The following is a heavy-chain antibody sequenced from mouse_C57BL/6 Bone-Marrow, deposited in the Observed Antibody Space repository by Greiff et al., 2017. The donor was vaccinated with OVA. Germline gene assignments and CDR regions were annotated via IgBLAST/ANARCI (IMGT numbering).Heavy chain of an antibody. J-gene: IGHJ3*01. D-gene: IGHD2-4*01. CDR2: ISYDGSN. Sequence: EVQLQQSGPGLVKPSQSLSLTCSVTGYSITSGYYWNWIRQFPGNKLEWMGYISYDGSNNYNPSLKNRISITRDTSKNQFFLKLNSVTTEDTATYYCARIYYDYGAYWGQGTLVTVSA. V-gene: IGHV3-6*01. CDR1: GYSITSGYY. CDR3: ARIYYDYGAY.